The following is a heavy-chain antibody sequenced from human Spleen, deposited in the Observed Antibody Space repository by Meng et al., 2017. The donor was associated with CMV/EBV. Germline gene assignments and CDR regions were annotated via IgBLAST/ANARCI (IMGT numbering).Heavy chain of an antibody. J-gene: IGHJ6*02. Sequence: GESLKISCAASGFTFSSYEMNWVRQAPGKGLEWVSYISSSGSTRYYADSVKGRFTISRDNAKNSLYLQMNSLRAEDTAVYYCARGGYCSSTSCYPTQYGMDVWGQGTTVTV. D-gene: IGHD2-2*01. V-gene: IGHV3-48*03. CDR1: GFTFSSYE. CDR3: ARGGYCSSTSCYPTQYGMDV. CDR2: ISSSGSTR.